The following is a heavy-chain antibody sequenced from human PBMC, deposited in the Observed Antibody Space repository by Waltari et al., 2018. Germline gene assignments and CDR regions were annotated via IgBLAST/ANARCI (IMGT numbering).Heavy chain of an antibody. V-gene: IGHV4-34*01. Sequence: QVQLQQWGAGLLKPSETLSLTCAVYGGFFSGYYWSWLRQPPGKGLEWIGEINHSGSTNYNPALKSRVTISVDTSKNQFSLKLSSVTAADTAVYYCARGDSLGSSSGAIDYWGQGTLVTVSS. CDR1: GGFFSGYY. CDR2: INHSGST. D-gene: IGHD6-6*01. J-gene: IGHJ4*02. CDR3: ARGDSLGSSSGAIDY.